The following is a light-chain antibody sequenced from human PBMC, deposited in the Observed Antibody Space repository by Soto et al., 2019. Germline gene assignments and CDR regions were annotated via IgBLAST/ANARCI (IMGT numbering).Light chain of an antibody. Sequence: QSVLTQPPSVSGAPGHRVTLSCTGSSTNIGAGYDVHWYQQLPGTAPKLLIYGNSNRPSGVPDRFSGSKSGTSASLAITGLQAEDEADYYCQSYDSSLSGSVFGEGTQLAVL. CDR2: GNS. CDR1: STNIGAGYD. J-gene: IGLJ7*01. V-gene: IGLV1-40*01. CDR3: QSYDSSLSGSV.